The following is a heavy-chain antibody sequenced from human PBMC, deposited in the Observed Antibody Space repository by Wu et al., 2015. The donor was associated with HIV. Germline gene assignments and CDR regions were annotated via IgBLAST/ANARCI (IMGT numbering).Heavy chain of an antibody. Sequence: QVQLVQSGAEVKKPGASVKVSCKASGYTFTSYGISWVRQAPGQGLEWMGWISAYNGNTNYAQKLQGRVTMTTDTSTSTAYMELRSLRSDDTAVYYCAREPSNHYGGNSVAYNWFDPGAREPWSPSPQ. CDR2: ISAYNGNT. CDR3: AREPSNHYGGNSVAYNWFDP. J-gene: IGHJ5*02. D-gene: IGHD4-23*01. V-gene: IGHV1-18*01. CDR1: GYTFTSYG.